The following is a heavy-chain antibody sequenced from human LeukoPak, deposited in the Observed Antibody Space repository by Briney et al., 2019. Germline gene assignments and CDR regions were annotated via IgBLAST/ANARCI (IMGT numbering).Heavy chain of an antibody. CDR3: AKEYDFWSGGAGAAFDI. J-gene: IGHJ3*02. D-gene: IGHD3-3*01. CDR1: GFTFSSYA. CDR2: ISYDGSNK. V-gene: IGHV3-30-3*01. Sequence: GRSLRLSCAASGFTFSSYAMHWVRQAPGKGLEWVAVISYDGSNKYYADSVKGRFTISRDNSKNTLYLQMNSLRAEDTAVYYCAKEYDFWSGGAGAAFDIWGQGTMVTVSS.